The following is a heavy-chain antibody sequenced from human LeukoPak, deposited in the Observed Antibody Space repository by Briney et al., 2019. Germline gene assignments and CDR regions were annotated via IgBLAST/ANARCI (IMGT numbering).Heavy chain of an antibody. Sequence: GGSLRLSCAASGFTFSSYGMHWVRQAPGKGLEWVAVIWYDGSNIYYADSVKGRFTISRDNSKNTLYLQMNSLRAEDTAVYYCARDHPDEDDYGDYGPLDYWGQGTLVTVSS. J-gene: IGHJ4*02. D-gene: IGHD4-17*01. CDR2: IWYDGSNI. V-gene: IGHV3-33*01. CDR3: ARDHPDEDDYGDYGPLDY. CDR1: GFTFSSYG.